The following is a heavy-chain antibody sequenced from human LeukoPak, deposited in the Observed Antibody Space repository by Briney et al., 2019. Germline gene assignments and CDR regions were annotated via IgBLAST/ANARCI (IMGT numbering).Heavy chain of an antibody. Sequence: GGSLRLSCAASGFTFSSYAMSWVRQAPGKGLEWVSAISGSGGSTYYADSVKGRFTISRDNAKNSLYLQMNSLRAEDTAVYYCARDFSYYGSGSYPYWGQGTLVTVSS. V-gene: IGHV3-23*01. CDR2: ISGSGGST. CDR1: GFTFSSYA. J-gene: IGHJ4*02. D-gene: IGHD3-10*01. CDR3: ARDFSYYGSGSYPY.